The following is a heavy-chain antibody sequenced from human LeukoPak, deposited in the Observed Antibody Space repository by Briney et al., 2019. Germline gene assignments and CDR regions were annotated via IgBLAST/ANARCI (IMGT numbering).Heavy chain of an antibody. CDR3: ARKQPAAGLYYYYYYMDV. CDR2: IWYDGSSK. CDR1: GFTFSSYG. V-gene: IGHV3-33*01. J-gene: IGHJ6*03. Sequence: GGSLRLSCAASGFTFSSYGMHWVRQAPGKGLEWVAVIWYDGSSKYYADSVKGRFTISRDNSKNTLYLQMNSLRAEDTAVYYCARKQPAAGLYYYYYYMDVWAKGPRSPSP. D-gene: IGHD6-13*01.